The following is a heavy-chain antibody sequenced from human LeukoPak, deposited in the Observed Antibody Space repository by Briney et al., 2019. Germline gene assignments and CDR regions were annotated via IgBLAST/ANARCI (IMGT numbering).Heavy chain of an antibody. D-gene: IGHD3-10*01. CDR1: GGSISSYY. Sequence: PSETLSLTCTVSGGSISSYYWSWIRQPPGKGLEWIGNIYYSGSTNYNPSLKSRVTISVDTSKNQFSLKLSSVTAADTAVYYCARAHSAGELLSTWGQGTLVTVSS. V-gene: IGHV4-59*08. CDR2: IYYSGST. CDR3: ARAHSAGELLST. J-gene: IGHJ4*02.